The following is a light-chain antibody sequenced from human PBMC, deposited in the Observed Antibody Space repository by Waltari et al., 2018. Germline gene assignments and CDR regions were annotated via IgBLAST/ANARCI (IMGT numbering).Light chain of an antibody. Sequence: QSVLTQPPSVSAAPGQRVTTSCSGGSSNIGNNYVSWYRQFQGTAPKLLIYENTERPSGIPGRFSGSKSGTSATLDITGLQAGDEADYYCGTWDSSLSGAVFGGGTHLTVL. J-gene: IGLJ7*01. V-gene: IGLV1-51*02. CDR1: SSNIGNNY. CDR3: GTWDSSLSGAV. CDR2: ENT.